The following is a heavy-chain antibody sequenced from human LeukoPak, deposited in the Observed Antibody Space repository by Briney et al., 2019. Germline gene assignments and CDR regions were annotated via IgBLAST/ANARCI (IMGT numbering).Heavy chain of an antibody. J-gene: IGHJ4*02. Sequence: GASVKVSCKASGYTFTSYGISRVRQAPGQGLEWMGWISAYNGNTNYAQKLQGRVTMTTDTSTSTAYMELRSLRSDDTAVYYCARDALGYCSGGSCYGGFDYWGQGTLVTVS. CDR2: ISAYNGNT. CDR1: GYTFTSYG. V-gene: IGHV1-18*01. CDR3: ARDALGYCSGGSCYGGFDY. D-gene: IGHD2-15*01.